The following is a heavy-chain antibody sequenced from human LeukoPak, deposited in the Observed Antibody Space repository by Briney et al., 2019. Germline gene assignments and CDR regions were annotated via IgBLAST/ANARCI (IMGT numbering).Heavy chain of an antibody. CDR3: ARTGIAAAGIDY. CDR2: ISSSSSYI. Sequence: PGGSLRLSCAASGFTFSSYSMTWVRQAPGKGLEWVSSISSSSSYIYYADSVKDRFTISRDNAKNSLYLQTNSLRAEDTAVYYCARTGIAAAGIDYWGQGTLVTVSS. J-gene: IGHJ4*02. D-gene: IGHD6-13*01. CDR1: GFTFSSYS. V-gene: IGHV3-21*01.